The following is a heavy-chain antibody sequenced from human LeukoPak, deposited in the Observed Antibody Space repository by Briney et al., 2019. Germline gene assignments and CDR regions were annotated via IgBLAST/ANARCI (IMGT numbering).Heavy chain of an antibody. D-gene: IGHD2-15*01. Sequence: ASVKVSCKASGYIFTTYDINWVRLAPGQGLEWMAWMNPNTSNTGFAQKFQGRVTVSRNTDISTAYMELNSLRAEDTAVYYCAKSGLNRFDYWGQGTLVTVSS. CDR2: MNPNTSNT. CDR1: GYIFTTYD. CDR3: AKSGLNRFDY. V-gene: IGHV1-8*03. J-gene: IGHJ4*02.